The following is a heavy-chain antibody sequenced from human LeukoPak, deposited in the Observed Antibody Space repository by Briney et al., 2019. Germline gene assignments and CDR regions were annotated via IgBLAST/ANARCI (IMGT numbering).Heavy chain of an antibody. J-gene: IGHJ1*01. CDR3: ASTSSSWYPKYFQH. D-gene: IGHD6-13*01. CDR1: GFTFSSYS. V-gene: IGHV3-48*04. CDR2: ISSSSSTI. Sequence: GGSLRLSCAASGFTFSSYSMNWVRQAPGKGLEWVSYISSSSSTIYYADSVKGRFTISRDNAKNSLYLQMNSPRAEDTAVYYCASTSSSWYPKYFQHWGQGTLVTVSS.